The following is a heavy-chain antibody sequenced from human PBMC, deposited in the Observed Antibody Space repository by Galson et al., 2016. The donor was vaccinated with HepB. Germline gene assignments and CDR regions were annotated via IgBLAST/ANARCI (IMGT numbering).Heavy chain of an antibody. Sequence: SLRLSCAASGFIVSSNYMTWVRQAPGKGLEWVSVIYSGGSTYYADSVKGRFTVSRDNSKNTLYLQMYRLRAEDTAVYYCARVQTRSVYAVYWGQGTLVTVSS. D-gene: IGHD2-8*01. CDR2: IYSGGST. V-gene: IGHV3-53*01. J-gene: IGHJ4*02. CDR1: GFIVSSNY. CDR3: ARVQTRSVYAVY.